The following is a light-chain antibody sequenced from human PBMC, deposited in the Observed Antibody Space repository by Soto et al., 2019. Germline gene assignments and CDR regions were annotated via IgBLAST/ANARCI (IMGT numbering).Light chain of an antibody. CDR1: SSDVGGYNL. J-gene: IGLJ1*01. CDR3: SSYTSSSIYV. CDR2: EGT. V-gene: IGLV2-23*01. Sequence: QSSLTQPASVSGSPGQSITVSCAGTSSDVGGYNLVSWYQQHPGTAPKLIIYEGTERPSGISPRFSGSKSGNTASLTISGLQAEDEADYYCSSYTSSSIYVFGSGTKLTVL.